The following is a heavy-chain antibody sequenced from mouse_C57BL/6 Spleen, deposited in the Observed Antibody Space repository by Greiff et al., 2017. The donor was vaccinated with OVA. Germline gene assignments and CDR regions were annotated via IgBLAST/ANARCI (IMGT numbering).Heavy chain of an antibody. CDR2: ISSGGSYT. V-gene: IGHV5-6*01. CDR3: ARDYYGSSYVSYAMDY. Sequence: EVNLVESGGDLVKPGGSLKLSCAASGFTFSSYGMSWVRQTPDKRLEWVATISSGGSYTYYPDSVKGRFTISRDNAKNTLYLQMSSLKSEDTAMYYCARDYYGSSYVSYAMDYWGQGTSVTVSS. D-gene: IGHD1-1*01. J-gene: IGHJ4*01. CDR1: GFTFSSYG.